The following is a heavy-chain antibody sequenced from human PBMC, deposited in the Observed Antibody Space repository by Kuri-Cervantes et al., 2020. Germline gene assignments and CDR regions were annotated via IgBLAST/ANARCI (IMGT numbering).Heavy chain of an antibody. V-gene: IGHV3-7*03. Sequence: GGSLRLSCAASGSTFSSYWMSWVRQAPGKGLEWVANIKQDGSEKYYVDSVKGRFTISRDNSKNTLYLQMNSLRAEDTAVYYCAKDHRSVAGRFDYWGQGTLVTVSS. CDR2: IKQDGSEK. D-gene: IGHD6-19*01. J-gene: IGHJ4*02. CDR1: GSTFSSYW. CDR3: AKDHRSVAGRFDY.